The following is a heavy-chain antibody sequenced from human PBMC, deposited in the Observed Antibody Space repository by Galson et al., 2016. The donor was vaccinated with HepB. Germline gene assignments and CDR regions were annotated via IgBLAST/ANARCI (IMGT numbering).Heavy chain of an antibody. CDR1: GYTFTDYG. D-gene: IGHD3-9*01. CDR3: ASDCDKVFDILTGYSAPGDY. CDR2: ISAYNGDT. J-gene: IGHJ4*02. Sequence: SVKVSCKASGYTFTDYGVSWVRQAPGQGLEWMGWISAYNGDTNYAQKFQGRVSVTTDTSTSTAYMELRSLRSDDTAVYYCASDCDKVFDILTGYSAPGDYWGQGTLVTGSS. V-gene: IGHV1-18*04.